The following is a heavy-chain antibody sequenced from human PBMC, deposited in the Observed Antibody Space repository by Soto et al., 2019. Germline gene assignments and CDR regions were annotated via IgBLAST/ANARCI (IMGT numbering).Heavy chain of an antibody. Sequence: WGSLILSCAASGLTCSSYSMNWVRQAPGKGLEWVSYISSSSSTIYYADSVKGRFTISRDNAKNSLYLQMNSLRDEETAVYYCARDSGGYVLSWGQGTLVTVSS. D-gene: IGHD2-15*01. J-gene: IGHJ4*02. CDR1: GLTCSSYS. CDR2: ISSSSSTI. V-gene: IGHV3-48*02. CDR3: ARDSGGYVLS.